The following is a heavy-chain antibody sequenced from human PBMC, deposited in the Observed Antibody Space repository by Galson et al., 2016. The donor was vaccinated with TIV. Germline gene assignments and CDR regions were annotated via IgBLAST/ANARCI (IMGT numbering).Heavy chain of an antibody. Sequence: SLRLSCAASEFMFSDYYMNWIRQAPGKGLEWVSYISSNGNTIYYADSVKGRFTISRDNAKNSLYLQMNSLRAEDTAVYYCVRDGYYDSRRFHYSLGYFDLWGRGTLVTVSS. CDR1: EFMFSDYY. CDR3: VRDGYYDSRRFHYSLGYFDL. V-gene: IGHV3-11*04. D-gene: IGHD3-22*01. J-gene: IGHJ2*01. CDR2: ISSNGNTI.